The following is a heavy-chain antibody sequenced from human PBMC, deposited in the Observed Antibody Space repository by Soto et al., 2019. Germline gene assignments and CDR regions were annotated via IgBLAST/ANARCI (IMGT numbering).Heavy chain of an antibody. V-gene: IGHV4-39*01. CDR1: GGSISSSSYY. D-gene: IGHD4-17*01. CDR2: IYYSGST. Sequence: SETLSLTCTVSGGSISSSSYYWGWIRQPPGKGLEWIGSIYYSGSTYYNPSLKSRVTISVDTSKNQFSLKLSSVTAADTAVYYCARHLTADYGDYGQYYYYYYGMDVWGQGTTVTVS. J-gene: IGHJ6*02. CDR3: ARHLTADYGDYGQYYYYYYGMDV.